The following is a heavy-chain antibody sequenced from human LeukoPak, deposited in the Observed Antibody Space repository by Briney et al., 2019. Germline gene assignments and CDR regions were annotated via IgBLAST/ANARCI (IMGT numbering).Heavy chain of an antibody. V-gene: IGHV4-61*01. D-gene: IGHD4-17*01. CDR2: IYYSGST. CDR3: ARGAPYGDYSY. CDR1: GGSFSSGSYY. Sequence: SETLSLTCTVSGGSFSSGSYYWSWIRQPPGKGLEWIGYIYYSGSTNYNPSLKSRVTISVDTSKNQFSLKLSSVTAADTAVYYCARGAPYGDYSYWGQGTLVTVSS. J-gene: IGHJ4*02.